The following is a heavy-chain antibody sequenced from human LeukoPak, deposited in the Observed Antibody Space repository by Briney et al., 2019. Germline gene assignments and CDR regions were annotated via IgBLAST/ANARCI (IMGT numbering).Heavy chain of an antibody. D-gene: IGHD2-2*01. J-gene: IGHJ5*02. CDR2: INHSGST. CDR1: GGSFSGYY. V-gene: IGHV4-34*01. Sequence: SETLSLTCAVYGGSFSGYYWSWIRQPPGKGLEWIGEINHSGSTNYNPSLKSRVTISVDTSKNQFSLKLSSVTAADTAVYYCARGLPGYIVVVPAAIKGFDPWGQGTLVTVSS. CDR3: ARGLPGYIVVVPAAIKGFDP.